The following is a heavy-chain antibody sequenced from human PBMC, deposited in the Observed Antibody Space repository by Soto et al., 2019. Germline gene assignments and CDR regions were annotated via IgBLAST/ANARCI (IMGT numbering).Heavy chain of an antibody. CDR2: IIPIFGTA. J-gene: IGHJ6*02. D-gene: IGHD3-10*01. Sequence: ASVKVSCKASGGTFSSYAISWVRQAPGQGLEWMGGIIPIFGTANYAQKFQGRVTITADESTSTAYMELSSLRSEDTAVYYCASWDGSEYYYYGMDVWGQGTTVTVSS. V-gene: IGHV1-69*13. CDR3: ASWDGSEYYYYGMDV. CDR1: GGTFSSYA.